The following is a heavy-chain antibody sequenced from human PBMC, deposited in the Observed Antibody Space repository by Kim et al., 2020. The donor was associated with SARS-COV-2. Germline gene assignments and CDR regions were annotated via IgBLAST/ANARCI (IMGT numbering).Heavy chain of an antibody. CDR2: IIPIFGTA. Sequence: SVKVSCKASGGTFSSYAISWVRQAPGQGLEWMGGIIPIFGTANYAQKFQGRVTITADESTSTAYMELSSLRSEDTAVYYCARETASELRPGGYYYYGMDVWGQGTTVTVSS. J-gene: IGHJ6*02. D-gene: IGHD1-7*01. V-gene: IGHV1-69*13. CDR3: ARETASELRPGGYYYYGMDV. CDR1: GGTFSSYA.